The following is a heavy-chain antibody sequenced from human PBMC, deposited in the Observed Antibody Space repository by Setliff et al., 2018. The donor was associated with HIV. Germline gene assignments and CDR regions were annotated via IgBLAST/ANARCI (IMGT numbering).Heavy chain of an antibody. J-gene: IGHJ3*02. V-gene: IGHV4-31*11. Sequence: SETLSLTCAVYGESFSGYYWTWIRQHPGKGLEWIGYIFYSGNTSSTPSLKSRLTMSLDTSENQFSLKLNSVTAADPATYFCARGGGIRDAFDIWGQGTLVTVS. D-gene: IGHD3-16*01. CDR1: GESFSGYY. CDR2: IFYSGNT. CDR3: ARGGGIRDAFDI.